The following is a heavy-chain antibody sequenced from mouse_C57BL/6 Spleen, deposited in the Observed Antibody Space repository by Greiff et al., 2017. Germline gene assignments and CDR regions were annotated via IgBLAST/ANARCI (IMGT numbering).Heavy chain of an antibody. V-gene: IGHV5-17*01. D-gene: IGHD4-1*01. CDR2: ISSGSSTI. Sequence: EVQLQESGGGLVKPGGSLTLSCAASGFTFSDYGMHWVRQAPEQGLEWVAYISSGSSTISYADTVKGRFTISRDNAKNTLFLQMTSLRSEYTAMYYCARKGRNWDKDYFDYWGQGTTLTVSS. CDR3: ARKGRNWDKDYFDY. CDR1: GFTFSDYG. J-gene: IGHJ2*01.